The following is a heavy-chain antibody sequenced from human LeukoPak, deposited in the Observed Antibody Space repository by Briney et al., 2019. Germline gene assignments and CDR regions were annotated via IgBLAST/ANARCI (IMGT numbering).Heavy chain of an antibody. Sequence: SVKVSCKASGGTFSSYPISWVRQAPGQGLEWMGGIIPIFGTANYAQKFQGRVTITADESTSTAYMELSSLRSEDTAVYYCARDRQPTLGYCSGGSCYSPYYFDYWGQGTLVTVSS. CDR1: GGTFSSYP. V-gene: IGHV1-69*13. CDR2: IIPIFGTA. D-gene: IGHD2-15*01. CDR3: ARDRQPTLGYCSGGSCYSPYYFDY. J-gene: IGHJ4*02.